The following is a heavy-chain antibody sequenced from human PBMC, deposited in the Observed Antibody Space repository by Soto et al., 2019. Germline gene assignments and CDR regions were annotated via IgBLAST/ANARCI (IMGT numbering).Heavy chain of an antibody. CDR3: ARPRFYDPPNCFFDY. V-gene: IGHV3-30*03. D-gene: IGHD3-22*01. CDR1: GFTFKTYG. CDR2: ISNDGSNR. Sequence: QVLLVESGGGVVQPGRSLRLSCAASGFTFKTYGMHWVRQAPGKGLEWVAFISNDGSNRKYSDSVKGRYTISRDNSKNTQFMQINSLRPEDTAVYYCARPRFYDPPNCFFDYCGQGTLVTVSS. J-gene: IGHJ4*02.